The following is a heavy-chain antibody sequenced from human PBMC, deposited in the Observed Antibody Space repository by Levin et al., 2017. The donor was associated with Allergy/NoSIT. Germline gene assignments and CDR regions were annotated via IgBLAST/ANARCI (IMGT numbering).Heavy chain of an antibody. CDR2: IFYSDSS. Sequence: SETLSLTCTVSGDSISSYYWSWIRQPPGRGLEWIGHIFYSDSSKYNPSLKSRVTISVDTSKNQFSLKLSSVTAADTAVYYCARGRGLWSTFDIWGPGTMVTVSS. CDR1: GDSISSYY. D-gene: IGHD3-3*01. V-gene: IGHV4-59*01. J-gene: IGHJ3*02. CDR3: ARGRGLWSTFDI.